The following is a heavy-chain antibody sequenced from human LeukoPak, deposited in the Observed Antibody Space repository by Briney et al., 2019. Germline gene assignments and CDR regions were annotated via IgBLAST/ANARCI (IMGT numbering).Heavy chain of an antibody. CDR2: ISPNSGGT. J-gene: IGHJ4*02. CDR1: GYTFTGYY. CDR3: ARGRLAYYYDSSGYLGY. V-gene: IGHV1-2*02. D-gene: IGHD3-22*01. Sequence: ASVKVSCKASGYTFTGYYMHWVRQAPGQGLEWMGWISPNSGGTNYAQKFQGRVTMTRDTSISTAYMELSRLRSDDTAVYYCARGRLAYYYDSSGYLGYWGQGTLVTVSS.